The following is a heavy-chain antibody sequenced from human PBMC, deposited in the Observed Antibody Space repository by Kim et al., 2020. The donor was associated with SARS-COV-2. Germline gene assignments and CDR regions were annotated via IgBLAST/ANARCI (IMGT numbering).Heavy chain of an antibody. CDR2: MNPNSGNT. V-gene: IGHV1-8*01. J-gene: IGHJ6*02. D-gene: IGHD3-9*01. CDR1: GYTFTSYD. CDR3: ARGQDYDILTGYYGDYYYGMDV. Sequence: ASVKVSCKASGYTFTSYDINWVRQATGQGLEWMGWMNPNSGNTGYAQKFQGRVTMTRNTSISTTYMELSSLRSEDTAVYYCARGQDYDILTGYYGDYYYGMDVWGQGTTVTVSS.